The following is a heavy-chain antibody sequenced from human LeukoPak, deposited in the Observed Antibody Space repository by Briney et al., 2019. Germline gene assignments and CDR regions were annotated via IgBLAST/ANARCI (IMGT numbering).Heavy chain of an antibody. J-gene: IGHJ5*02. CDR2: INHSGST. D-gene: IGHD3-16*02. CDR1: GGSFSGYY. CDR3: AREPTYRLLRWFDP. Sequence: PSETLSLTCAVYGGSFSGYYWSWIRQPPGKGLEWIGEINHSGSTNYNPSLKSRVTISVDTSKNQFSLKLSSVTAADTAVYYCAREPTYRLLRWFDPWGQGTLVTVSS. V-gene: IGHV4-34*01.